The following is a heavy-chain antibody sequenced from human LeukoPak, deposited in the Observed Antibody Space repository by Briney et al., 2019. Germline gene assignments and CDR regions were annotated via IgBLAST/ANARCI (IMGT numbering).Heavy chain of an antibody. J-gene: IGHJ4*01. CDR2: INWNGGST. CDR3: ARSGSYGLQYFDY. Sequence: GGSLRLSCAASGFTFDDYGMSWVRQAPGKGLEWVSGINWNGGSTGCADSVKGRFTISRDNAKNSLYLQMNSLRAEDTALYHCARSGSYGLQYFDYWGQGTLVTVSS. D-gene: IGHD1-26*01. CDR1: GFTFDDYG. V-gene: IGHV3-20*01.